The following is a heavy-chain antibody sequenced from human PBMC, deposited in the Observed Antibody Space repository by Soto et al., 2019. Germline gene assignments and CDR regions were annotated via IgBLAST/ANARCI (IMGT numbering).Heavy chain of an antibody. CDR2: IYYSGST. CDR3: ARLGEWELLDY. J-gene: IGHJ4*02. CDR1: GGSISSYY. V-gene: IGHV4-59*08. D-gene: IGHD1-26*01. Sequence: KQSQTLSLTCTVSGGSISSYYWSWIRQPPGKGLEWIGYIYYSGSTNYNPSLKSRVTISVDTSKNQFSLKLSSVTAADTAVYYCARLGEWELLDYWGQGTLVTVSS.